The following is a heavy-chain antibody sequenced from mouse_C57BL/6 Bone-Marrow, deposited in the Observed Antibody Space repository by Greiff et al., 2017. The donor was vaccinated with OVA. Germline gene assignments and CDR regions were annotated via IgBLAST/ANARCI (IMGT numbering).Heavy chain of an antibody. D-gene: IGHD1-1*01. CDR3: ARPHYYGSSYVSWFAY. CDR2: IGPGSGST. CDR1: GYTFTDYY. V-gene: IGHV1-77*01. J-gene: IGHJ3*01. Sequence: VKLVESGAELVKPGASVKISCKASGYTFTDYYINWVKQRPGQGLEWIGKIGPGSGSTYYNEKFKGKATLTADKSSSTAYMQLSSLTSEDSAVYFCARPHYYGSSYVSWFAYWGQGTLVTVSA.